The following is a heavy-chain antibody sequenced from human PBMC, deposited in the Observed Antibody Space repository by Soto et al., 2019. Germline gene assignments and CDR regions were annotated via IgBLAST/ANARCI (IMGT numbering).Heavy chain of an antibody. CDR3: ARAPIPTYYDFWSGPGWFDP. CDR2: INPSGGST. J-gene: IGHJ5*02. V-gene: IGHV1-46*01. Sequence: QVQLVQSGAEVKKPGASVKVSCKASGYTFTSYYMHWVRQAPGQGLEWMGIINPSGGSTSYAQKFQGRVTMTRDTSTSIVYMELSSLRSEDTAVYYCARAPIPTYYDFWSGPGWFDPWGQGTLVTVSS. D-gene: IGHD3-3*01. CDR1: GYTFTSYY.